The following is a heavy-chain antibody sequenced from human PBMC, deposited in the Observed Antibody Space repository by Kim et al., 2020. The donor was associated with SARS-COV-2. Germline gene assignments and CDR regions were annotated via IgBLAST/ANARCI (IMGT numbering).Heavy chain of an antibody. J-gene: IGHJ5*02. V-gene: IGHV1-69*13. Sequence: SVKVSCKASGGTFSSYAISWVRQAPGQGLEWMGGIIPIFGTANYAQKFQGRVTITADESTSTAYMELSSLRSEDTAVYYCARVWQQQINWFDPWGQGTLVTVSS. D-gene: IGHD6-13*01. CDR1: GGTFSSYA. CDR2: IIPIFGTA. CDR3: ARVWQQQINWFDP.